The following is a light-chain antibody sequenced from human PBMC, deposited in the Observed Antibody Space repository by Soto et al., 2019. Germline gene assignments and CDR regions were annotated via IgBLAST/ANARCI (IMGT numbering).Light chain of an antibody. V-gene: IGKV3-20*01. J-gene: IGKJ1*01. CDR3: QQYGSSWT. Sequence: EIVLTQSPGTLSLSPGERATLSVRASQSVSSSYLAWYQQKPGQAPRLLIYGASSRATGIPDRFSGSGSGTDFTLTIGRLEPEDFAVYYCQQYGSSWTFGQGTKVDI. CDR2: GAS. CDR1: QSVSSSY.